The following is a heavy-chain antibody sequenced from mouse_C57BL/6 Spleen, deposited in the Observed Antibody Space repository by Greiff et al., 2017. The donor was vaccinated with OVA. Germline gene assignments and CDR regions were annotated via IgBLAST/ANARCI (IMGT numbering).Heavy chain of an antibody. CDR1: GFTFSNYW. D-gene: IGHD1-1*01. Sequence: EVKVEESGGGLVQPGGSMKLSCVASGFTFSNYWMNWVRQSPEKGLEWVAQIRLKSDNYATHYAESVKGRFTISRDDSKSSVYLQMNNLRAEDTGIYYCTGGRYYGSSEAWFAYWGQGTLVTVSA. J-gene: IGHJ3*01. CDR2: IRLKSDNYAT. CDR3: TGGRYYGSSEAWFAY. V-gene: IGHV6-3*01.